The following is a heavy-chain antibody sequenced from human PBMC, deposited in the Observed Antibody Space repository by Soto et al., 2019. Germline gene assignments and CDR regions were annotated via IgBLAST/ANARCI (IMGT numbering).Heavy chain of an antibody. J-gene: IGHJ6*03. CDR1: GGTFSSYT. D-gene: IGHD3-10*01. V-gene: IGHV1-69*02. CDR3: ARARKRGSAKNYIDV. Sequence: QVQLVQSGAEVKKPGSSVKVSCKASGGTFSSYTSSWVRQSPGQGLEWMGRIIPILGIANYAQKFQVRVTITADKTTSTAYMELSRLRSEDTAVYYCARARKRGSAKNYIDVWGKGTTVTVSS. CDR2: IIPILGIA.